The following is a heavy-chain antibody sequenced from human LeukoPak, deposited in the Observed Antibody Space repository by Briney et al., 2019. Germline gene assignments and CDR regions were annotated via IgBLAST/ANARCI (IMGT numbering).Heavy chain of an antibody. CDR2: IGDSGGRI. Sequence: PGGSLRLSCAASGFTFDDYAMDWVRQAPGKGLEWVSSIGDSGGRIYYAGSVKGRFTISRDNSKNTLYLQMNSLRAEDTAIYYCAKNGDRGAYCSGGSCYPYYYYNMDVWGKGTTVTISS. CDR3: AKNGDRGAYCSGGSCYPYYYYNMDV. V-gene: IGHV3-23*01. J-gene: IGHJ6*03. D-gene: IGHD2-15*01. CDR1: GFTFDDYA.